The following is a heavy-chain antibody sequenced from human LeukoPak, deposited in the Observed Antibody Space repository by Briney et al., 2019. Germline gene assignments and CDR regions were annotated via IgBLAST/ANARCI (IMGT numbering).Heavy chain of an antibody. CDR3: ARDPTAYCSSPSCHYYYYMDV. V-gene: IGHV1-2*06. J-gene: IGHJ6*03. CDR1: GYTFTGYY. Sequence: ASVKVSCKASGYTFTGYYMHWVRQAPGQGLEWMGRINPNSGGTNYAQKFQGRVTMTRDTSISTAYMELSRLRSGDTAVYYCARDPTAYCSSPSCHYYYYMDVWGKGTTVTVSS. D-gene: IGHD2-2*01. CDR2: INPNSGGT.